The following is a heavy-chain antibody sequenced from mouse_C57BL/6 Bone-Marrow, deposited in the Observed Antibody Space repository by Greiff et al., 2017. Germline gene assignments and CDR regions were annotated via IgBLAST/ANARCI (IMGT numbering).Heavy chain of an antibody. J-gene: IGHJ4*01. CDR2: INPYNGGT. Sequence: EVQLQQSGPVLVKPGASVKMSCKASGYTFTDYYMNWVKQSHGKSLEWIGVINPYNGGTSYNQKFKGKATLAVDKSSSTAYMELNRLPSEDSAVYDCARYDYEFYAMDYWGQGTSVTVSS. CDR1: GYTFTDYY. V-gene: IGHV1-19*01. D-gene: IGHD2-4*01. CDR3: ARYDYEFYAMDY.